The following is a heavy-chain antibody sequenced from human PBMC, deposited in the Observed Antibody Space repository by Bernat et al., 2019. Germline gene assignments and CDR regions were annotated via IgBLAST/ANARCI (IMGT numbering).Heavy chain of an antibody. CDR1: GFTFSSYS. J-gene: IGHJ6*02. Sequence: EVQLVESGGGLVKPGGSLRLSCAASGFTFSSYSMNWVRQAPGKGLEWVSYISSSSSYIYYADSVKGRFTISRDNAKNTLYLEMNSLRAEDTAVYYCARDSNYAMDLWGQGTTVTVSS. CDR2: ISSSSSYI. V-gene: IGHV3-21*05. CDR3: ARDSNYAMDL. D-gene: IGHD3-3*02.